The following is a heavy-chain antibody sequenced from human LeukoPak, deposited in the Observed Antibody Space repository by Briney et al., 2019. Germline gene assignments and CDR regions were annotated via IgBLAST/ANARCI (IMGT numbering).Heavy chain of an antibody. V-gene: IGHV4-31*01. CDR2: IYYSGTT. J-gene: IGHJ5*02. D-gene: IGHD3-16*02. CDR1: GGSVSSGAYY. Sequence: SETLSLTCNVSGGSVSSGAYYWSWIRQNPVKGLEWIGHIYYSGTTYYNPSLKSQVTISIDTSKDQFSLKLSSVTAADTALYYCARFRSPARLSNWFDPWGQGTLVTVSS. CDR3: ARFRSPARLSNWFDP.